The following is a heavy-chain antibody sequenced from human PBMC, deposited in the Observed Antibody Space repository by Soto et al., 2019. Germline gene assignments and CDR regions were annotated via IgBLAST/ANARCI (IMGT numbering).Heavy chain of an antibody. CDR2: FDPADGET. D-gene: IGHD3-3*01. CDR1: GYSLTGLS. Sequence: QVQLVQSGAEVKKPGASVKVSCKVSGYSLTGLSMHWVRQAPGRGLEWMGGFDPADGETIYAQKFQGRVTMTEDASTDTAYMELSNLRSEDTALYFGATVCWRSTDDFNFDYWGQGTLVTVSS. V-gene: IGHV1-24*01. CDR3: ATVCWRSTDDFNFDY. J-gene: IGHJ4*02.